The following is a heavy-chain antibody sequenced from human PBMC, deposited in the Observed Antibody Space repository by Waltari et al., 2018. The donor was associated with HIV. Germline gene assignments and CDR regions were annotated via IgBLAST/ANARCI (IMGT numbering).Heavy chain of an antibody. V-gene: IGHV4-34*01. J-gene: IGHJ4*02. Sequence: QVQLQQRGAGLLKPSENLSLTCAVYGGSFSGYYWSWIRQPPGKGLEWIGEINHSGSTNYNPSLKSRVTISVDTSKNQFSLKLSSVTAADTVVYYCAGPYGTTGSSGYWGQGTLVTVSS. CDR2: INHSGST. CDR3: AGPYGTTGSSGY. CDR1: GGSFSGYY. D-gene: IGHD3-22*01.